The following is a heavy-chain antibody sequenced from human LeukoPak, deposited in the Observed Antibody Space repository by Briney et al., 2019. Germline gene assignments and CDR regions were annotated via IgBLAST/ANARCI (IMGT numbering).Heavy chain of an antibody. V-gene: IGHV3-21*01. Sequence: GGSLRLSCAASGFPLCSHRMKEVRRAPGRGLGWVSSIRSSSSYIYYADSVKGRFTISRDNAKNSLYLQMNSLRAEDTAVYYCARAYCSSTSCSYYFDYWGQGTLVTVSS. CDR3: ARAYCSSTSCSYYFDY. CDR2: IRSSSSYI. J-gene: IGHJ4*02. CDR1: GFPLCSHR. D-gene: IGHD2-2*01.